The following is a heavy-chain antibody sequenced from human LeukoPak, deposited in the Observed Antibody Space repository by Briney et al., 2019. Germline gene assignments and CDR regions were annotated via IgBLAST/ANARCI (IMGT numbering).Heavy chain of an antibody. CDR3: ARSSGSYRPFDS. V-gene: IGHV3-48*03. CDR1: GFIFSNFE. CDR2: IIHTGDT. J-gene: IGHJ5*01. Sequence: GGSLRLSCAASGFIFSNFEMNWVRQAPGKGLEWVSHIIHTGDTQYPASVKGRFTISRDNSKNSLYLQMTSLRAEDTAVYYCARSSGSYRPFDSWGQGILVTVS. D-gene: IGHD3-22*01.